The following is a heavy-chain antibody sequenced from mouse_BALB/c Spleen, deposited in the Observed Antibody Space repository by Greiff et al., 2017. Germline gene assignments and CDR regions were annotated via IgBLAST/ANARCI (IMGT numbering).Heavy chain of an antibody. CDR3: TRDGNYWCAY. D-gene: IGHD2-1*01. V-gene: IGHV5-6*01. CDR2: ISSGGSYT. Sequence: VQLKESGGDLVKPGGSLKLSCAASGFTFSSYGMSWVRQTPDKRLEWVATISSGGSYTYYPDSVKGRFTISRDNAKNTLYLQMSSLKSENTAMYYCTRDGNYWCAYWGQGTLVTVSA. CDR1: GFTFSSYG. J-gene: IGHJ3*01.